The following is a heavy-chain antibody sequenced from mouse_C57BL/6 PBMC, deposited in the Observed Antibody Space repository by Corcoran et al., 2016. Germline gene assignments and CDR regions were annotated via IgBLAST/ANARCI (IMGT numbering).Heavy chain of an antibody. V-gene: IGHV1-26*01. D-gene: IGHD1-1*01. J-gene: IGHJ2*01. Sequence: EAQLQQSGPELVKPVDTLYISCKASGYTFTDYYMNWVKQSQGKSLEWIGDINPNNGGTSYNQKFKGKATLTVDKSSSTAYMELRSLTSEDSAVYYCAPGSSSFDYWATGATLT. CDR3: APGSSSFDY. CDR2: INPNNGGT. CDR1: GYTFTDYY.